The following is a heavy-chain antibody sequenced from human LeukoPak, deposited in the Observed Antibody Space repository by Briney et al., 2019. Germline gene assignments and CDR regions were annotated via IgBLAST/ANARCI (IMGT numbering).Heavy chain of an antibody. Sequence: SETLSLTCTVSGGSISSYCWSWIRQPAGKGLEWIGRIYTSGSTNYNPSLKSRVTMSVDTSKNQFSLKLSSVTAADTAVYYCAREAAALGAFDIWGQGTMVTVSS. CDR3: AREAAALGAFDI. D-gene: IGHD6-13*01. J-gene: IGHJ3*02. CDR2: IYTSGST. CDR1: GGSISSYC. V-gene: IGHV4-4*07.